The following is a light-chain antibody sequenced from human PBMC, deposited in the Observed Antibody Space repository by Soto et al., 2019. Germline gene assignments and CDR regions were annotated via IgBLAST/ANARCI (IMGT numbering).Light chain of an antibody. V-gene: IGKV3D-15*01. CDR3: QQYNNWPPAT. CDR2: GAS. Sequence: EVVMTQSPATLSVSPGERVTLSCRASQSVDSKLAWYQQKPGQAPRLIIYGASTRATGIPARFSGSGSGTEFTLTISSLQSEDFALYFCQQYNNWPPATFGQGTRLEIK. CDR1: QSVDSK. J-gene: IGKJ5*01.